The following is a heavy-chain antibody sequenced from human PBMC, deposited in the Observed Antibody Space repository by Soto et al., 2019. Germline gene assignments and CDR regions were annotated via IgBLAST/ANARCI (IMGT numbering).Heavy chain of an antibody. CDR2: IYYSGRT. CDR3: ARGEGYYDSSGYYYVPYWSDP. V-gene: IGHV4-30-4*01. CDR1: GGSISSGDYY. J-gene: IGHJ5*02. D-gene: IGHD3-22*01. Sequence: PSETLSLTCTVSGGSISSGDYYWSWIRQPPGKGLEWIGYIYYSGRTYYNPSLKSRVTISVDTSKNQFSLKLSSVTAADTAVYYCARGEGYYDSSGYYYVPYWSDPWGQGTLVTVSS.